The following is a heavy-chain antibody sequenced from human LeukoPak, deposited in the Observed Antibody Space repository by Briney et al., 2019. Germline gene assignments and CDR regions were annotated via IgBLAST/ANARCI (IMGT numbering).Heavy chain of an antibody. CDR3: ARAPYSSGWYPY. V-gene: IGHV4-34*01. CDR2: INHSGST. J-gene: IGHJ4*02. Sequence: SETLSLTCAVYGESFSGYYWSWIRQPPGKGLEWIGEINHSGSTNYNPSLKSRVTISVDTSKNQFSLKLSSVTAADTAVYYCARAPYSSGWYPYWGQGTLVTVSS. D-gene: IGHD6-19*01. CDR1: GESFSGYY.